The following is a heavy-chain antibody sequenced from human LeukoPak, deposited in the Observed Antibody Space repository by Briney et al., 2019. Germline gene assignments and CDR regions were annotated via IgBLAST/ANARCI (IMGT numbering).Heavy chain of an antibody. V-gene: IGHV1-69*13. CDR2: IIPIFGTA. CDR1: GGTFSSYA. J-gene: IGHJ5*02. Sequence: SVKVSCKASGGTFSSYAISWVRQAPGQGLEWMGGIIPIFGTANYAQKFQGRVTITADESTSTAYMELSSLRSEDTAMYYCARTPGRYGDYVGWFDPWGQGTLVTVSS. CDR3: ARTPGRYGDYVGWFDP. D-gene: IGHD4-17*01.